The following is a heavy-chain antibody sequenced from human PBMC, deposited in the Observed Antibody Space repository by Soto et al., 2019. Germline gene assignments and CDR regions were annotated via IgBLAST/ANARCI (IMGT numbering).Heavy chain of an antibody. CDR2: ISYDGSNK. CDR1: GFTFSSYG. D-gene: IGHD6-19*01. CDR3: AKDLGDSSGWFLDY. Sequence: QVQLVESGGGVVQPERSLRLSCAASGFTFSSYGMHWVRQAPGKGLEWVAVISYDGSNKYYADSVKGRFTISRDNSKNTLYLQMNSLRAEDTAVYYCAKDLGDSSGWFLDYWGQGTLVTVSS. J-gene: IGHJ4*02. V-gene: IGHV3-30*18.